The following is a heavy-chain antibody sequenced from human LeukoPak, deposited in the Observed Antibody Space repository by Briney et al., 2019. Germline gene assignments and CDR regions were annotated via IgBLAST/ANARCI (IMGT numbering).Heavy chain of an antibody. D-gene: IGHD1/OR15-1a*01. V-gene: IGHV3-7*01. J-gene: IGHJ6*03. CDR2: IRQDGSEK. CDR1: GFTFDDYG. CDR3: ATTRIYYYYMDV. Sequence: GGSLRLSCAASGFTFDDYGMSWVRQAPGKGLEWVANIRQDGSEKYYVDSVKGRFIVSRDNAKNSLYLQMNTLRAEDTAVYYCATTRIYYYYMDVWGKGTTVTVSS.